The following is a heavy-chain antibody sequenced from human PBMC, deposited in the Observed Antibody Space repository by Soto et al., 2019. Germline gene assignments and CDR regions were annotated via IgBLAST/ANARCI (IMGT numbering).Heavy chain of an antibody. CDR2: IYYSGST. Sequence: PSETLSLTCIVSGGSISSSSYYWGWIRQPPGKGLEWIGSIYYSGSTYYNPSLKSRVTISVDTSKNQFSLKLSSVTAADTAVYYCARRTDLTMVRGVIIGSVGTSDYWGQGTLVTVSS. CDR3: ARRTDLTMVRGVIIGSVGTSDY. V-gene: IGHV4-39*01. D-gene: IGHD3-10*01. CDR1: GGSISSSSYY. J-gene: IGHJ4*02.